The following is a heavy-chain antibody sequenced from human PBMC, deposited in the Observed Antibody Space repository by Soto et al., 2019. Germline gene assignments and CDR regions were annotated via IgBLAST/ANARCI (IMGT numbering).Heavy chain of an antibody. V-gene: IGHV1-18*01. D-gene: IGHD3-22*01. CDR2: ISAYNGNT. Sequence: ASVKVSCKASGYTFTSYGISWVRRAPGQGLEWMGWISAYNGNTNYAQKLQGRVTMTTDTSTSTAYMELRSLRAEDTAVYYCARYDSSGYYWPYYYYGMDVWGQGTTVTVSS. CDR1: GYTFTSYG. CDR3: ARYDSSGYYWPYYYYGMDV. J-gene: IGHJ6*02.